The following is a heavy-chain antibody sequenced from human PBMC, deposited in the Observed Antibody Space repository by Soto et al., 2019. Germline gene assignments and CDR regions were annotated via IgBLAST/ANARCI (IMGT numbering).Heavy chain of an antibody. CDR1: GGSISSYY. CDR3: ARYYYDSSGYYGRDYYYGMDV. D-gene: IGHD3-22*01. J-gene: IGHJ6*02. V-gene: IGHV4-59*01. Sequence: PSETLSLTCTVSGGSISSYYWSWIRQPPGKGLEWIGYIYYSGSTNYNPSLKSRATISVDTSKNQFSLKLSSVTAADTAVYYCARYYYDSSGYYGRDYYYGMDVWGQGTTVTVSS. CDR2: IYYSGST.